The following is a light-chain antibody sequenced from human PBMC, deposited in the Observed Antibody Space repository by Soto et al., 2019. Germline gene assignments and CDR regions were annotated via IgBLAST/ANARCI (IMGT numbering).Light chain of an antibody. Sequence: EIVLTQSPGTLSLSPGERATLSCRASQSVRSSYLDWYQQNPGQPPRLLIYDATNRDTGIPDRFSGSGSGTDFTLTISRLEPEDFAVYYCQQYGSSPWTFGQGTKVEIK. CDR2: DAT. V-gene: IGKV3-20*01. CDR3: QQYGSSPWT. CDR1: QSVRSSY. J-gene: IGKJ1*01.